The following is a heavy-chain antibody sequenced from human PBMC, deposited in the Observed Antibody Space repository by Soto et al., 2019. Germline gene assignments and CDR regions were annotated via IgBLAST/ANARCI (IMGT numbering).Heavy chain of an antibody. V-gene: IGHV4-39*07. CDR3: ARYSAASGTYYFDY. CDR2: MDYSRGT. CDR1: GGSISASSYY. J-gene: IGHJ4*01. D-gene: IGHD6-13*01. Sequence: SETLSLTCTVSGGSISASSYYWGWIRQPPGKGLEWIGSMDYSRGTNYNPSLRSRVTMSLDKSKNQLSLILYSVTAADTGVYYCARYSAASGTYYFDYWGQGTLVTVSS.